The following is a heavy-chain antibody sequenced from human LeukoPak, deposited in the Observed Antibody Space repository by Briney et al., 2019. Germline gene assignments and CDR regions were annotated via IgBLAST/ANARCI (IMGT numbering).Heavy chain of an antibody. Sequence: GGPLRLSCAASGFTFSSYWMSWVRQAPGKGLEWVANIKQDGNEKYYVDSVKGRFTISRDNAKNSLYLQMNSLRGEDTAVYYCARDRTGQQLISRKEYYYMDVWGKGTTVTISS. V-gene: IGHV3-7*01. CDR1: GFTFSSYW. J-gene: IGHJ6*03. CDR3: ARDRTGQQLISRKEYYYMDV. D-gene: IGHD4-11*01. CDR2: IKQDGNEK.